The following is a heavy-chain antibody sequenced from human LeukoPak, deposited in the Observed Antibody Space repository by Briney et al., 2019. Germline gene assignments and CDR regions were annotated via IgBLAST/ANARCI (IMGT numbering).Heavy chain of an antibody. V-gene: IGHV3-7*01. CDR2: IKQDGSEK. D-gene: IGHD3-3*01. CDR3: ARDGPRNYDFWSGYPYY. J-gene: IGHJ4*02. Sequence: GGSLRVSCSASGFTFSLFGMNWVRQAPGKGLEWVANIKQDGSEKYYVDSVKGRFTISRDNAKNSLYLQMNSLRAEDTAVYYCARDGPRNYDFWSGYPYYWGQGTLVTVSS. CDR1: GFTFSLFG.